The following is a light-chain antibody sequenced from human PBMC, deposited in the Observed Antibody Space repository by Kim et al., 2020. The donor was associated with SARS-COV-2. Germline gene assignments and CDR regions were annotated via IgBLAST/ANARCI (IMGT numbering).Light chain of an antibody. CDR3: SSYAGSYNHWV. J-gene: IGLJ3*02. V-gene: IGLV2-11*01. CDR2: DVS. CDR1: SSDVGGYYY. Sequence: QSVTISCTGSSSDVGGYYYFSWYQQDPGTAPKVMIHDVSERPSGVPDRFSGSKSGNTAFLTISGLQAEDDADYYCSSYAGSYNHWVFGGGTKLTVL.